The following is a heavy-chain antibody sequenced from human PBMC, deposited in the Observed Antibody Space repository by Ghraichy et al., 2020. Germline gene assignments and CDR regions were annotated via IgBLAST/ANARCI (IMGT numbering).Heavy chain of an antibody. CDR1: EFTFDGYP. CDR2: LGADGGST. CDR3: AKVGACRGEGAFAV. Sequence: GGSLRLSCAVSEFTFDGYPMTWVRQAPGKGLEWVSTLGADGGSTFYADSVKGRFTISRDKSKRTMYLQMNSLRADDTAVYYCAKVGACRGEGAFAVWGQGTKVTV. D-gene: IGHD3-10*01. V-gene: IGHV3-23*01. J-gene: IGHJ3*01.